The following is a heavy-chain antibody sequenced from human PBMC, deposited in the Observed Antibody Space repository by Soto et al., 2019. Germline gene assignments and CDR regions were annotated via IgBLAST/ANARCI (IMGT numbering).Heavy chain of an antibody. Sequence: GGSGKVSCKASGYTFTSYDTNWVRQATGQGLEWMGWMNPNSGNTGYAQKFQGRVTMTRNTSISTAYMELSSLRSEDTAVYYCARGAGSSKRRNYYYYYMDVWSKGTTLTGSS. V-gene: IGHV1-8*01. CDR3: ARGAGSSKRRNYYYYYMDV. CDR1: GYTFTSYD. D-gene: IGHD6-13*01. CDR2: MNPNSGNT. J-gene: IGHJ6*03.